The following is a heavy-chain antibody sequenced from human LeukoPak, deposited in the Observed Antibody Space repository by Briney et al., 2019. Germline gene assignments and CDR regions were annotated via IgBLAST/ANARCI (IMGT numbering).Heavy chain of an antibody. D-gene: IGHD6-19*01. CDR1: GGSISSYY. Sequence: SETLSLTCTVSGGSISSYYWSWIRQPPGKGLEWIGYIYYSGSTNYNPSLKSRVTISVDTSKNQFSLKLSSVTAADTDVYYCARLRSQSESWFDPWGQGTLVTVSS. CDR2: IYYSGST. J-gene: IGHJ5*02. CDR3: ARLRSQSESWFDP. V-gene: IGHV4-59*08.